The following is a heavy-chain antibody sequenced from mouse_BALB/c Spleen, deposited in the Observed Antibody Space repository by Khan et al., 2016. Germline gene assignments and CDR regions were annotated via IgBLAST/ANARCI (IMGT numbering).Heavy chain of an antibody. V-gene: IGHV7-3*02. CDR2: IRNKANYYTT. J-gene: IGHJ3*01. Sequence: EVELVESGGGLVQPGGSLRLSCATSEFTFTDFYMTWIRQPPGKALEWLGFIRNKANYYTTEYSASVKGRFTISRDNSQSILYLQMNTLRAEDSATYYCASLTGTIAYWGQGTLVTVSA. CDR1: EFTFTDFY. D-gene: IGHD4-1*01. CDR3: ASLTGTIAY.